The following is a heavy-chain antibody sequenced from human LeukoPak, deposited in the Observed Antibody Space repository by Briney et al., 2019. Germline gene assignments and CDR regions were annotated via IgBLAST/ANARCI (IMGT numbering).Heavy chain of an antibody. V-gene: IGHV3-48*04. Sequence: PGGSLRLSCAASGFTFSSYSMNWVRQAPGKGLEWVSYISSGSSTIYYAYSGRGRFTISRDNAKNSLYLQMISLRAADTAVYYCARDIQVHWGQGTLVTASS. CDR3: ARDIQVH. D-gene: IGHD2-21*01. CDR1: GFTFSSYS. CDR2: ISSGSSTI. J-gene: IGHJ4*02.